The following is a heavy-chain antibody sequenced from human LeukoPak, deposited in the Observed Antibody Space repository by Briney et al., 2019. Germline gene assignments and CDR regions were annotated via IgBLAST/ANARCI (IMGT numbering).Heavy chain of an antibody. CDR3: ARRIVGATNFDY. CDR2: IYHSGST. J-gene: IGHJ4*02. CDR1: GYSISSGYY. D-gene: IGHD1-26*01. Sequence: SETLSLTCAVSGYSISSGYYWGWIRQPPGKGLEWIGSIYHSGSTYYNPSLKSRVTISVDTSKNQFSLKLSSVTAADTAVYYCARRIVGATNFDYWGQGTLVTVSS. V-gene: IGHV4-38-2*01.